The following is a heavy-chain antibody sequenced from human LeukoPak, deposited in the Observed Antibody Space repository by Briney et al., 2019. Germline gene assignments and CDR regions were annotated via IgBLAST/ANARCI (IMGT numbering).Heavy chain of an antibody. CDR1: GFTFSSNN. CDR2: ISSSSSTI. D-gene: IGHD3-10*02. Sequence: GGSLRLSCAASGFTFSSNNMNWVRQAPGKGLEWISFISSSSSTIFYADSVKGRFTISRDNAKNSLYLQMNSLRAEDTAVYYCAELGITMIGGVWGKGTTVTISS. V-gene: IGHV3-48*04. CDR3: AELGITMIGGV. J-gene: IGHJ6*04.